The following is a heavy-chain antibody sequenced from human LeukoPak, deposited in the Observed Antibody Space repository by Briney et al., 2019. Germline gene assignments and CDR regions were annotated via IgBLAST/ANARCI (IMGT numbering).Heavy chain of an antibody. CDR3: ARGNVGSYTWFDP. J-gene: IGHJ5*02. CDR1: GGSISSADYY. V-gene: IGHV4-30-4*08. CDR2: IYYTGTT. D-gene: IGHD3-10*01. Sequence: SQTLSLTCTVSGGSISSADYYWSWIRQPPGKGREWIGYIYYTGTTYYNPSLKSRISISVDTSKKQFSLKLSSVTAADTAVYYCARGNVGSYTWFDPWGQGTLVTVSS.